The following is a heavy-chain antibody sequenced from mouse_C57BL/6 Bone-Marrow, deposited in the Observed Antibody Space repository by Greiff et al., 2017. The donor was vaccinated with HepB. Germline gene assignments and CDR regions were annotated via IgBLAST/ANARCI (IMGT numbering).Heavy chain of an antibody. Sequence: VQLQQSGAELVKPGASVKLSCKASGYTFTSYWMHWVKQRPGQGLEWIGMIHPNSGSTNYNEKFKSKATLTVDKSSSTAYMQLSSLTSEDSAVYYCARPITTVEFAYWGQGTLVTVSA. CDR3: ARPITTVEFAY. CDR2: IHPNSGST. CDR1: GYTFTSYW. D-gene: IGHD1-1*01. V-gene: IGHV1-64*01. J-gene: IGHJ3*01.